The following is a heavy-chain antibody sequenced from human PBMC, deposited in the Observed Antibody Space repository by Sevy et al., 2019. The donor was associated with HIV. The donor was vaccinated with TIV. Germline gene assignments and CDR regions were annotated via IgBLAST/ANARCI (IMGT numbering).Heavy chain of an antibody. V-gene: IGHV3-15*01. CDR3: TTGDPYNRYGYMGPYFFDY. CDR1: GFTFTNTW. D-gene: IGHD5-18*01. CDR2: IKSKTDGGKG. Sequence: GESLKISCAASGFTFTNTWMSWVRQAPGKGLEWVGRIKSKTDGGKGDYAAPVKGRFSISRDDSKNTLYLQMNSLKTEDTAVYYCTTGDPYNRYGYMGPYFFDYWGQGTLVTVSS. J-gene: IGHJ4*02.